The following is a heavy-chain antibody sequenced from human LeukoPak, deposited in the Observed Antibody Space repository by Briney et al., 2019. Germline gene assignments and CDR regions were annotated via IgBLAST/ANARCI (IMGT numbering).Heavy chain of an antibody. CDR3: AXXXXXXSTXPSGPFXSXPXXYFDL. J-gene: IGHJ2*01. CDR1: GGSISSYY. V-gene: IGHV4-59*01. Sequence: SETLSLTCTVSGGSISSYYWSWIRQPPGKGLEWIGYIXXXGXXXYNPSLKSRVTISVDTSKNQFSLKLSSVTAADTAVYYCAXXXXXXSTXPSGPFXSXPXXYFDLWGRGTLVTVSS. CDR2: IXXXGXX.